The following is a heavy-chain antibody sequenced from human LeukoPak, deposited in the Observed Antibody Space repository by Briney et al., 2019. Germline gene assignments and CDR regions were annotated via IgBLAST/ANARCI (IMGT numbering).Heavy chain of an antibody. CDR3: ARNWNYHWFDP. Sequence: GESLKISCKGSTGLFTGYWIGWVRQLPGKGLEWMGIIYPGDSDTRYSPSFQGQVTISVDKSTSTSYLQWSSLEASDTAMYYCARNWNYHWFDPWGQGTLVTVSS. V-gene: IGHV5-51*01. CDR1: TGLFTGYW. CDR2: IYPGDSDT. J-gene: IGHJ5*02. D-gene: IGHD1-7*01.